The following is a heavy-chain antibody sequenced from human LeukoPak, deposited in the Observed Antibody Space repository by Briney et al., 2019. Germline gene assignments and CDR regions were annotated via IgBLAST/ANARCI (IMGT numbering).Heavy chain of an antibody. CDR3: ARGSSGDWYRDYFDY. D-gene: IGHD2-21*02. CDR2: IKQDGSVK. J-gene: IGHJ4*02. CDR1: GFTFSSYW. Sequence: GGSLRLSCAASGFTFSSYWMSWVRQAPGKGLEGVANIKQDGSVKYYVDSVKGRFTISRDNAKNSLCLQMNSLRAEDTAVYYCARGSSGDWYRDYFDYWGQGTLVTVSS. V-gene: IGHV3-7*01.